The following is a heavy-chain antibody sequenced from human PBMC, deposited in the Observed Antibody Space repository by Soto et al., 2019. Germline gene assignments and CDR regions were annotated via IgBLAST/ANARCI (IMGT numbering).Heavy chain of an antibody. D-gene: IGHD3-22*01. V-gene: IGHV1-69*04. CDR3: ARDYYDSSGYWSYYYYGMDV. Sequence: SVKVSCKASGGTFSSYTISWVRQAPGQGLEWMGRIIPILGIANYAQKFQGRVTITADKSTSTAYMELSSLRSEDTAVYYCARDYYDSSGYWSYYYYGMDVWGQGTTVTVSS. J-gene: IGHJ6*02. CDR2: IIPILGIA. CDR1: GGTFSSYT.